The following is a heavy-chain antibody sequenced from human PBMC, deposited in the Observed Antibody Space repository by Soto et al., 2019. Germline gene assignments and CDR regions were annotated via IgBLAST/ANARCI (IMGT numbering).Heavy chain of an antibody. V-gene: IGHV1-18*01. J-gene: IGHJ3*02. CDR3: ARWSAIVGGAEALDI. CDR2: LSAYNGDT. D-gene: IGHD1-26*01. Sequence: QVQLVQSGAEVKKPGASVRVSCKTSGYTFINYGITWVRQAPGQGLEWMGWLSAYNGDTSSSEKLQDRFTMTTDTSTNTVYMDLRSLRSDDTAVYYCARWSAIVGGAEALDIWGRGTMVIVSS. CDR1: GYTFINYG.